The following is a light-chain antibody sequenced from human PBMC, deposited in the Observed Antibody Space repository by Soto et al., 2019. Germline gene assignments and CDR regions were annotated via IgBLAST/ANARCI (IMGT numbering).Light chain of an antibody. CDR1: QSVGGNY. J-gene: IGKJ1*01. CDR2: GAS. CDR3: QHYGSSPWT. V-gene: IGKV3-20*01. Sequence: EIVLTQSPGTLSLSPGERATLSCRASQSVGGNYLAWFQQKPGQAPRLLIYGASNRATGIPDRFSGGGSGTVFTLTISRLEPEDFAVYYCQHYGSSPWTFGQGTEVEVK.